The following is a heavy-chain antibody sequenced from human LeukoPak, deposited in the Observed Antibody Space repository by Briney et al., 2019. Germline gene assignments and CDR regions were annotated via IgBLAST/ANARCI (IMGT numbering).Heavy chain of an antibody. D-gene: IGHD4-17*01. J-gene: IGHJ4*02. Sequence: GGSLRLSCAASGFTFSRYWMSWVRQAPGKGLEWVASINQDGSEQYYVDSVKGRFTISRDNTKNSLFLQMNTLRAEDTAVHYCARDRYGEPFDYWGQGTLVIVSS. CDR1: GFTFSRYW. V-gene: IGHV3-7*04. CDR3: ARDRYGEPFDY. CDR2: INQDGSEQ.